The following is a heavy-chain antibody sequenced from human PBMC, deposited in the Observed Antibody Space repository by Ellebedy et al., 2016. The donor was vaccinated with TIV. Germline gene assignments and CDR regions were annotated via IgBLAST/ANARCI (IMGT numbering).Heavy chain of an antibody. D-gene: IGHD3-10*01. CDR1: GGSFSGYY. V-gene: IGHV4-34*01. J-gene: IGHJ6*02. CDR2: INHSGSS. Sequence: SETLSLXXAVYGGSFSGYYWSWIRQPPGKGLEWIGEINHSGSSNYNPSLKSRVTISADTSKNQFSLKLSSVTAADTAVYYCARDFENTRGVRGVVIQALDVWGQGTTVTVSS. CDR3: ARDFENTRGVRGVVIQALDV.